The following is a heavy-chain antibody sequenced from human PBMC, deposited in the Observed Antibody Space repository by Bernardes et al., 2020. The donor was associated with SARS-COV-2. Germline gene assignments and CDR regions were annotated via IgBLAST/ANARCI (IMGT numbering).Heavy chain of an antibody. CDR2: ISSGATTI. CDR3: AKRGSGRYFDS. Sequence: GGSLRLSCAASGFTFSDYYMSWIRQAPGKGLEWLSYISSGATTISYADSVKGRFTISRDNAKNSLYLQMNSLRAEDTAVYYCAKRGSGRYFDSWGQGTLVTVSS. V-gene: IGHV3-11*01. CDR1: GFTFSDYY. D-gene: IGHD3-10*01. J-gene: IGHJ4*02.